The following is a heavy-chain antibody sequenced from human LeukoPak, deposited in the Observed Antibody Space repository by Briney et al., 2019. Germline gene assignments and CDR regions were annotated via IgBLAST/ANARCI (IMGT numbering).Heavy chain of an antibody. CDR2: ICGGGGST. V-gene: IGHV3-23*01. D-gene: IGHD3-22*01. CDR3: AQDRDSRGDNPRHYYGMDV. Sequence: GGSLRLSCAASGFTFSIYAMSWVRQAPGRGGEWVPAICGGGGSTYYADSVKGRFTISRDNSNNTLYLQMNSLRAENKAVYYCAQDRDSRGDNPRHYYGMDVWRQGTTVTVSS. J-gene: IGHJ6*02. CDR1: GFTFSIYA.